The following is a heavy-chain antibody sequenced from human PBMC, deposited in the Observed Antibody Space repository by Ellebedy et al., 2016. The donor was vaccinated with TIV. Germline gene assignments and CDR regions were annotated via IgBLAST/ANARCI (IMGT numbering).Heavy chain of an antibody. CDR1: GFTFSSYW. J-gene: IGHJ6*02. V-gene: IGHV3-74*01. Sequence: GGSLRLXXAASGFTFSSYWMHWVRQAPGKGLVWVSRINSDGSSTSYADSVKGRFTISRDNAKNSLYLQMNSLRAEDTAVYYCARDPIQLWLLWSYGMDVWGQGTTVTVSS. CDR2: INSDGSST. D-gene: IGHD5-18*01. CDR3: ARDPIQLWLLWSYGMDV.